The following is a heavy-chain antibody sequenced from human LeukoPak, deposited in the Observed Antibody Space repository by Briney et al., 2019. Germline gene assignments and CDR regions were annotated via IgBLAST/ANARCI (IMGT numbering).Heavy chain of an antibody. D-gene: IGHD5-18*01. Sequence: GGSLRLSCAASGFTVSSNYMSWVRQAPGKGLEWDSVIYSGGSTYYADSVKGRFTISRDNSKNTLYLQMNSLRAEDTAVYYCARDRRLPLTPPCYYYYGMDVWGQGTTVTVSS. J-gene: IGHJ6*02. CDR3: ARDRRLPLTPPCYYYYGMDV. V-gene: IGHV3-53*01. CDR2: IYSGGST. CDR1: GFTVSSNY.